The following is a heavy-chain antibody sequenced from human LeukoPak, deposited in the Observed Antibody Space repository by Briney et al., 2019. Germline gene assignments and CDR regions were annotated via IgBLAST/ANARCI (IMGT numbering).Heavy chain of an antibody. Sequence: GGSLRLSCAASGFTFSSYEMNWVRQAPGKGLEWVSYISSSGSTIYYADSVKGRFTISRDNAKNSLYLQMNSLRAEDTAVYYCASYYDILTGFDYWGQGTLATVSS. V-gene: IGHV3-48*03. D-gene: IGHD3-9*01. CDR2: ISSSGSTI. CDR3: ASYYDILTGFDY. J-gene: IGHJ4*02. CDR1: GFTFSSYE.